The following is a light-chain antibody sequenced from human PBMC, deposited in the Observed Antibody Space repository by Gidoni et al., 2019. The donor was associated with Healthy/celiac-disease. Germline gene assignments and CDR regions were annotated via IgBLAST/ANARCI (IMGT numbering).Light chain of an antibody. CDR1: QSVSSSY. V-gene: IGKV3-20*01. Sequence: EIVLTQSPGTLSLSPGERATLSCRASQSVSSSYLAWYQQKPGQAPRLLIYGASSRATGIPDRFSGSGSGTDFTLTISRLEPEDFAVYYCQQYRSPSYTFGEGTKLEIK. CDR2: GAS. J-gene: IGKJ2*01. CDR3: QQYRSPSYT.